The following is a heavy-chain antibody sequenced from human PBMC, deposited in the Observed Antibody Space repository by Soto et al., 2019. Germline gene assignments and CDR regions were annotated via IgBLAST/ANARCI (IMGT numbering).Heavy chain of an antibody. Sequence: QVHLVQSGAEVKKPGSSVKVSCRTSGGTFKNYGFSWVRQAPGQGLEWTGGIIPMFGTANYGQIFQGRLTITADESTSTAYVELSSLKSEDTAVYYCAGGVGGTGSHFWGQGTLVMVSS. J-gene: IGHJ4*02. D-gene: IGHD3-9*01. CDR3: AGGVGGTGSHF. V-gene: IGHV1-69*12. CDR1: GGTFKNYG. CDR2: IIPMFGTA.